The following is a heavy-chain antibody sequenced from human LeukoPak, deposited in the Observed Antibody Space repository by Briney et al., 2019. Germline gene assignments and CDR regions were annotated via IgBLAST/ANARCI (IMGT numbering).Heavy chain of an antibody. J-gene: IGHJ6*03. V-gene: IGHV4-39*07. CDR1: GGSISSSSYY. CDR3: ARVGGAVVPAAIGGPRSRYYYYYMDV. D-gene: IGHD2-2*02. Sequence: SETLSLTCTVSGGSISSSSYYWGWIRQPPGKGLEWIGSIYYSGSTYYNPSLKSRVTISVDTSKNHFSLKLTSVTAADTAVYYCARVGGAVVPAAIGGPRSRYYYYYMDVWGKGTTVTVSS. CDR2: IYYSGST.